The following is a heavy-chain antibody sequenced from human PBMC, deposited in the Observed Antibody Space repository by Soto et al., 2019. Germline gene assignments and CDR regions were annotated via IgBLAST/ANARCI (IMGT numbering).Heavy chain of an antibody. CDR1: SGSISSSNW. V-gene: IGHV4-4*02. CDR3: ARKSIAARGAIDY. CDR2: IYHSGST. D-gene: IGHD6-6*01. Sequence: SETLSLTCAVSSGSISSSNWWSWVRQPPGKGLEWIGEIYHSGSTNYNPSLKSRVTISVDKSKNQFSLKLSSVTAAGTAVYYCARKSIAARGAIDYWGQGTLVTVSS. J-gene: IGHJ4*02.